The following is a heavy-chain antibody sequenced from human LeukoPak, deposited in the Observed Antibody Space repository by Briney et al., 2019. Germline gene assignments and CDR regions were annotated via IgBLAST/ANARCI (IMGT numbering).Heavy chain of an antibody. Sequence: ASVKVFCKASGYTFTGYYMHWVRQAPGQGLEWMGWISPNSGDTDIAQKFQGRVTMTRDTSIATSYMEVDGLTSDDTAVYYCARESACGTTNCLAPADWLDPWGQGTLVIVSS. CDR3: ARESACGTTNCLAPADWLDP. D-gene: IGHD7-27*01. CDR2: ISPNSGDT. J-gene: IGHJ5*02. CDR1: GYTFTGYY. V-gene: IGHV1-2*02.